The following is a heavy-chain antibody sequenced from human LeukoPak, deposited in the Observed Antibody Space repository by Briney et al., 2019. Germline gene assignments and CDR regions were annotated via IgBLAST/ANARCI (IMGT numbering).Heavy chain of an antibody. CDR1: GFTVTTNY. Sequence: PGGSLRLSCAASGFTVTTNYMSWVRQAPGKGLEWVSVIYSGGSSYYADSVQGRFTISRDNSKNTLYLQMHSLRAEDTAVYYCARHSTMASGPFDIWGQGAMVTVSS. V-gene: IGHV3-53*01. CDR2: IYSGGSS. D-gene: IGHD5-24*01. CDR3: ARHSTMASGPFDI. J-gene: IGHJ3*02.